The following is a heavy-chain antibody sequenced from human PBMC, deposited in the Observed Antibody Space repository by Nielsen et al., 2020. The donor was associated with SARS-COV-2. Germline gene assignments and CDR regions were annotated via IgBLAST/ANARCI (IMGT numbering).Heavy chain of an antibody. CDR3: ARDTRAFDI. Sequence: GESLKISCVASGFTFSSHWMHWVRQVPGKGLLWLSRINNDGSSTSYADSVKGRFTISRDNAKNTLWLEMNSLRVDDTAVYYCARDTRAFDIWGLGTMVAVSS. V-gene: IGHV3-74*01. CDR2: INNDGSST. CDR1: GFTFSSHW. J-gene: IGHJ3*02. D-gene: IGHD2-15*01.